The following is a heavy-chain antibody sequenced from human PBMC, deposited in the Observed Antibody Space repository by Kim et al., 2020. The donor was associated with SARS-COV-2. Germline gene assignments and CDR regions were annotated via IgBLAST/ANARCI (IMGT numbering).Heavy chain of an antibody. CDR1: GFTFSSYA. J-gene: IGHJ4*02. Sequence: GGSLRLSCAASGFTFSSYAMHWVRQAPGKGLEWVAVISYDGSNKYYADSVKGRFTISRDNSKNTLYLQMNSLRAEDTAVYYCARLSGSYYTPFDYWGQGTLVTVSS. D-gene: IGHD3-10*01. CDR3: ARLSGSYYTPFDY. V-gene: IGHV3-30-3*01. CDR2: ISYDGSNK.